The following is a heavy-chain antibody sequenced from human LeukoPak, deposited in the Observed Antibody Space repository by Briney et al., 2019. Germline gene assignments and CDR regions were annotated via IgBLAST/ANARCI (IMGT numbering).Heavy chain of an antibody. CDR1: GFAFSSYG. CDR3: AKDARRVRDIGVVFGRGRGYMDV. D-gene: IGHD2-15*01. V-gene: IGHV3-30*02. Sequence: LPGGSLRLSCAASGFAFSSYGMHWVRQAPGKGLEWVAFIRYDGSIKYYADSVKGRFTISRDNSKNTLYLQMNSLRGEDTAVYYCAKDARRVRDIGVVFGRGRGYMDVWGKGTTATISS. CDR2: IRYDGSIK. J-gene: IGHJ6*03.